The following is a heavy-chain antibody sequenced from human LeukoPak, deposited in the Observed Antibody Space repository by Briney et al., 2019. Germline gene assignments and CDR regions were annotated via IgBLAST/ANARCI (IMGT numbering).Heavy chain of an antibody. CDR3: ARARYHYDNTGHSYWYFDL. CDR2: ISYDGSNK. J-gene: IGHJ2*01. Sequence: PGRSLRLSCAASGFTFSSYAMHWVRQAPGKGLEWVAVISYDGSNKYYADSVKGRFTISRDNAKTSLYLQMNNLRADDTAVYYCARARYHYDNTGHSYWYFDLWGRGTLVTVSS. D-gene: IGHD3-9*01. V-gene: IGHV3-30*04. CDR1: GFTFSSYA.